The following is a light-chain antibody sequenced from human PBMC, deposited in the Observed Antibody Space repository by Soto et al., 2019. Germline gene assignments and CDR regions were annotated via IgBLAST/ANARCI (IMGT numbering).Light chain of an antibody. V-gene: IGKV1-33*01. CDR1: QDIDNY. J-gene: IGKJ5*01. CDR2: AAS. Sequence: IELTQYRSSLSASVGDRVTITCQASQDIDNYLNWYQQKPGKAPKLLIHAASNLETGVPSRFSGSGSGTDFSFTIGSLQPEDFATYYCQPYYSLPTFGQGTRLEIK. CDR3: QPYYSLPT.